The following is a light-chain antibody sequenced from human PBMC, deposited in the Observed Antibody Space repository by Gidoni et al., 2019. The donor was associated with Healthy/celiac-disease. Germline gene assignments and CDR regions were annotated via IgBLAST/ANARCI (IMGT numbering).Light chain of an antibody. Sequence: DIQMTQSPSSLSASVGDRVTIPCRASQSISSYLNWYQQKPGKAPKLLIYAASSLQSGVPSRFSGSGSGTDFTLTISSLQPEDFATYYCQQSYSTPLTFXQXTKVXIK. J-gene: IGKJ1*01. CDR3: QQSYSTPLT. CDR2: AAS. CDR1: QSISSY. V-gene: IGKV1-39*01.